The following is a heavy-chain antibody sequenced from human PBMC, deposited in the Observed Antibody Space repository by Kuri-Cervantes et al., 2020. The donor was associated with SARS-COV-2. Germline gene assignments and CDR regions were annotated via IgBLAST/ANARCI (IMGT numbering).Heavy chain of an antibody. CDR3: ARDDPWSPTKFDY. J-gene: IGHJ4*02. D-gene: IGHD3-3*01. Sequence: GSLRLSCTVSGGSISSRYWSWIRQPPGKGLEWIGCIYTSGSTNYNPSLKSRVTMSVDTSKNQFSLKLSSVTAADTAVYYCARDDPWSPTKFDYWGQGTLVTVSS. CDR1: GGSISSRY. CDR2: IYTSGST. V-gene: IGHV4-4*07.